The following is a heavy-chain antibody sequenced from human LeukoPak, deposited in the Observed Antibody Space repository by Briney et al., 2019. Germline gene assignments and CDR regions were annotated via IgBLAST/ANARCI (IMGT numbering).Heavy chain of an antibody. CDR1: GFTFSSYW. D-gene: IGHD4-17*01. V-gene: IGHV3-74*01. CDR2: INSDGSST. Sequence: GGSLRLSCAASGFTFSSYWMHWVRHAPGKGLVWVSRINSDGSSTSYADSVKGRFTISRDNAKNTLYLQMNSLRAEDTAVYYCAREWAYGDYFDHWGQGTLVTVSS. J-gene: IGHJ4*02. CDR3: AREWAYGDYFDH.